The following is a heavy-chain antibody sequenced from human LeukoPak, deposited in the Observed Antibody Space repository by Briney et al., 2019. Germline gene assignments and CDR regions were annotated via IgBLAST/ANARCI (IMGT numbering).Heavy chain of an antibody. J-gene: IGHJ4*02. Sequence: PSETLSLTCTVSGGSISSYYWNWIRQPPGQGLEWIGYISNSGITEYNPSLKSRVTISLETSKNQFSLRLTSVTAADTAVYYCAKASVTTAALFDSWGQGTQVAVSS. V-gene: IGHV4-59*01. D-gene: IGHD4-17*01. CDR3: AKASVTTAALFDS. CDR2: ISNSGIT. CDR1: GGSISSYY.